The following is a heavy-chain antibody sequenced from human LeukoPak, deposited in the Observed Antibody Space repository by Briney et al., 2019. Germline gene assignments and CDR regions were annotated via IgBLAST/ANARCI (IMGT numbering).Heavy chain of an antibody. CDR3: AKDHYWSIDY. V-gene: IGHV3-53*01. J-gene: IGHJ4*02. D-gene: IGHD3-3*01. CDR1: GFTVSSNY. Sequence: GGSLRLSCAASGFTVSSNYMSWVRQAPGKGLEWVSVIYSGGSTYYADSVKGRFTISRDIAKNTLYLQMNSLRAEDTGVYYCAKDHYWSIDYWGRGTLVTVSS. CDR2: IYSGGST.